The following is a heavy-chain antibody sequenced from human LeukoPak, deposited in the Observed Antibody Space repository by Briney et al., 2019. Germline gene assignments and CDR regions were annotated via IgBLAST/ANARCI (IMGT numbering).Heavy chain of an antibody. CDR2: IAPSASYT. CDR1: GYSFTSYW. J-gene: IGHJ4*02. V-gene: IGHV5-10-1*01. D-gene: IGHD6-19*01. CDR3: ARARGWYGGVDY. Sequence: GESLRISCQGSGYSFTSYWISGVGQVPGKGREWMGWIAPSASYTTYSPSFQGHVSLSADKSLSTAYLRWGRLKASDTAMYYCARARGWYGGVDYWGQGTLVTVSS.